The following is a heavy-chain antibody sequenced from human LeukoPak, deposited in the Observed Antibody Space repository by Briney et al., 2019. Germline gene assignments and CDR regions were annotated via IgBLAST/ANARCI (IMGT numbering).Heavy chain of an antibody. J-gene: IGHJ4*02. CDR2: ISSSSSYI. D-gene: IGHD4-17*01. V-gene: IGHV3-21*01. Sequence: GGSLRLSCAASGFTSSSYSMDWVRQAPGKGLEWVSSISSSSSYIYYADSVKGRFTISRDNAKNSLYLQMNSLRAEDTAVYYCARDLTVTTFDYWGQGTLVTVSS. CDR3: ARDLTVTTFDY. CDR1: GFTSSSYS.